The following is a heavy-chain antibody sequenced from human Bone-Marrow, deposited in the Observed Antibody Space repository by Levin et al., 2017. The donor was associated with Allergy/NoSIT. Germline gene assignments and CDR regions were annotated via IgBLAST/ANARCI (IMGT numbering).Heavy chain of an antibody. CDR2: IRASGTTI. J-gene: IGHJ4*02. CDR3: VRGGGEVYGSGSFGSYYFDN. D-gene: IGHD3-10*01. Sequence: PGGSLRLSCAASGFTFNSYSLNWVRQAPGKGLEWVAYIRASGTTIYYADSVKGRFTLSTDTAKNSLFQQMNSLRDDDTAVYFCVRGGGEVYGSGSFGSYYFDNWGQGTLVTVSS. V-gene: IGHV3-48*02. CDR1: GFTFNSYS.